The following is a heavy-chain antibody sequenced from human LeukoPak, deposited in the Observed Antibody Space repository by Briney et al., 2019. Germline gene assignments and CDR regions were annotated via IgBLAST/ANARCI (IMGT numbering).Heavy chain of an antibody. CDR3: AKDQKWFGELLFDY. CDR2: ISSSGSTI. J-gene: IGHJ4*02. V-gene: IGHV3-48*03. CDR1: GFTFSSYE. Sequence: GGSLRLSCAASGFTFSSYEMNWVRQAPGKGLEWVSYISSSGSTIYYADSVKGRFTISRDNAKNSLYLQMNSLRAEDTAVYYCAKDQKWFGELLFDYWGQGTLVTVSS. D-gene: IGHD3-10*01.